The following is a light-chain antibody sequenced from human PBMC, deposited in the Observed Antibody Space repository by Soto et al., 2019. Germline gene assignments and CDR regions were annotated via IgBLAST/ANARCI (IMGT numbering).Light chain of an antibody. CDR3: QQSYSAPST. CDR1: QTISSY. V-gene: IGKV1-39*01. J-gene: IGKJ2*01. CDR2: GAS. Sequence: DIQMTQSPSSLSASVGDRVTITCRTSQTISSYLNWYQQKPGEAPKLLIYGASSLQSGVPSRFSGSGSGTDFTLTISSLQPEDFATYYCQQSYSAPSTFGQGTKLEIK.